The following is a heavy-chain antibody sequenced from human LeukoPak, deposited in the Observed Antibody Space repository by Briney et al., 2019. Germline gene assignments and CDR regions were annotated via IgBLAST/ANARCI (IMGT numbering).Heavy chain of an antibody. CDR3: ARVAGTKAWDAPDL. V-gene: IGHV1-8*01. J-gene: IGHJ2*01. Sequence: ASVKVSCKXSGYTFTSYDINWVRQATGQGLEWMGWMNPNSGNTGYSQKFQGRVTMTRNTSISTAYMELGSLRSEDTAVYYCARVAGTKAWDAPDLWGRGTLVTVSS. CDR1: GYTFTSYD. CDR2: MNPNSGNT. D-gene: IGHD1-7*01.